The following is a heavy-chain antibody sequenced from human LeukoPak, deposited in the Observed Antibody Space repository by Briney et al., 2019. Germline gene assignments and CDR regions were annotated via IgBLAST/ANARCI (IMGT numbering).Heavy chain of an antibody. CDR2: IYPGDSDT. D-gene: IGHD2-15*01. J-gene: IGHJ5*02. CDR1: GSSFTSYW. V-gene: IGHV5-51*01. CDR3: ARLNTIVARLGLFDP. Sequence: GASLQISCKGSGSSFTSYWIGWVRQLPGKGLEWMGIIYPGDSDTRYSPSFQGQVTISADKSISTAYLQWSSLKASDTAMYYCARLNTIVARLGLFDPWGQGTLVTVSS.